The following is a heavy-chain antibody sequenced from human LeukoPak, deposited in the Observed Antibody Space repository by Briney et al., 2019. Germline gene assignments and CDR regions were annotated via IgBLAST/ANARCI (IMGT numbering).Heavy chain of an antibody. CDR2: IHYSGST. J-gene: IGHJ4*02. CDR1: GGSISSGSYY. Sequence: SQTLSLTCTVSGGSISSGSYYWNWIRQPPGKGLEWIGYIHYSGSTNYNPSLKSRVTISVDTSKNQFSLKLSSVTAADTAVYYCARAACSGSYHSDYWGQGTLVTVSS. CDR3: ARAACSGSYHSDY. D-gene: IGHD1-26*01. V-gene: IGHV4-61*01.